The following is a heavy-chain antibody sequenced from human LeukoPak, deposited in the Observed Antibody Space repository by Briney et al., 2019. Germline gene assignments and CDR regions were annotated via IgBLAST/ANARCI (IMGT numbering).Heavy chain of an antibody. CDR3: ARERYFDWLSGSGDY. CDR2: IYYSGST. V-gene: IGHV4-39*07. J-gene: IGHJ4*02. D-gene: IGHD3-9*01. CDR1: GGSISSSSYY. Sequence: SETLSLTCTVSGGSISSSSYYWGWIRQPPGKGLEWIGSIYYSGSTYYNPSLKSRVTISVDTSKNQFSLKLSSVTAADTAVYYCARERYFDWLSGSGDYWGREPWSPSPQ.